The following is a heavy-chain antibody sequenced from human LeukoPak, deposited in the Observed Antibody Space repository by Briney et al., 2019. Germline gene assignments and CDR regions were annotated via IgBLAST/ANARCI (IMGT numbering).Heavy chain of an antibody. J-gene: IGHJ6*03. V-gene: IGHV3-53*01. CDR3: AKALTTVYYFYTDV. D-gene: IGHD4-17*01. Sequence: PGGSLRLSCAASDFSVSRGYITWVRQAPGKGLEWVSAIYSGGTTYYADSVEGRFTVSRDNSKNTVYLQMNNLRAEDTAVYYCAKALTTVYYFYTDVWGKGTTVTISS. CDR2: IYSGGTT. CDR1: DFSVSRGY.